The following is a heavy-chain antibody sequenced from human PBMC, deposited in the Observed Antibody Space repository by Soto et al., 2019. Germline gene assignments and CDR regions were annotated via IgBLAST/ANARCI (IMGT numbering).Heavy chain of an antibody. Sequence: EEQLLESGGGLAQPGGSLRLSCAASGFTFRGYAMSWVRQAPGKGPEWVSGISGSGDSTYHAKSVKGRFSISRDNSKNTLYLEKNSLRSEGTAVYYCAKVYGASHSPFDCWGQGTLVAVSS. CDR3: AKVYGASHSPFDC. CDR2: ISGSGDST. CDR1: GFTFRGYA. D-gene: IGHD2-8*01. V-gene: IGHV3-23*01. J-gene: IGHJ4*02.